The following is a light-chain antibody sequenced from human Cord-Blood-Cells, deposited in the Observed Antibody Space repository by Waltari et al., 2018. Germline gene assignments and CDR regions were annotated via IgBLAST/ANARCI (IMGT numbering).Light chain of an antibody. Sequence: QSALTQPASVSGSPGQSITISCTGTSSDVGGYKYVSCYQQHPGKAPKLMIYYVSNRPSGVSNRFSGSKSGNSASLTISVLQAEDEAYYYCSSYTSSSTWVFGGGTKLTVL. CDR3: SSYTSSSTWV. V-gene: IGLV2-14*03. CDR1: SSDVGGYKY. CDR2: YVS. J-gene: IGLJ3*02.